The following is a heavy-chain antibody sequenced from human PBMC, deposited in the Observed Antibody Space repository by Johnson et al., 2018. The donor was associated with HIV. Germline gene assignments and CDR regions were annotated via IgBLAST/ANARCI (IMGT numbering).Heavy chain of an antibody. D-gene: IGHD3-16*01. J-gene: IGHJ3*02. CDR2: ISHAGSKR. CDR3: ARDGGRGDFDI. V-gene: IGHV3-30*04. Sequence: QLQLVESGGGVVQPGRSLRLFCVGSGFTFSRHCMHSVRQAPGKGLDWAAIISHAGSKRHYAYSVKGRFTICRDNCKNTLYLQMNSLRVEDTVVYYWARDGGRGDFDIWGQGTRVSVSS. CDR1: GFTFSRHC.